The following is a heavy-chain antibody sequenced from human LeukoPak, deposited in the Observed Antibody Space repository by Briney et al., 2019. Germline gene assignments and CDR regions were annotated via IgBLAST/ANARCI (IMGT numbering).Heavy chain of an antibody. J-gene: IGHJ4*02. V-gene: IGHV4-34*01. CDR3: ARVTGHSSGWYYSFSSGDYPDYFDY. CDR2: INHSGST. D-gene: IGHD6-19*01. Sequence: QTSETLSLTCAVYGGSFSGYYWSWIRQPPGKGLEWIGEINHSGSTNYNPSLKSRVTISVDTSKNQFSLKLSSVTAADTAVYYCARVTGHSSGWYYSFSSGDYPDYFDYWGQGTLVTVSS. CDR1: GGSFSGYY.